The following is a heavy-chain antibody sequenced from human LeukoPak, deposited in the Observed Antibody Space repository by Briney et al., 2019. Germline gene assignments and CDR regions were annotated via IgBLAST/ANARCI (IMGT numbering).Heavy chain of an antibody. D-gene: IGHD3-10*01. CDR2: IYYSGST. J-gene: IGHJ4*02. CDR1: GGSFSGYY. Sequence: SETLSLTCAVYGGSFSGYYWSWIRQPPGKGLEWIGYIYYSGSTNYKPSLKSRVTISVDTSKNQFSLKLSSVTAADTAVYYCARTRYYYNSRSYGAPYYFDYWGQGTLVTVSS. V-gene: IGHV4-34*01. CDR3: ARTRYYYNSRSYGAPYYFDY.